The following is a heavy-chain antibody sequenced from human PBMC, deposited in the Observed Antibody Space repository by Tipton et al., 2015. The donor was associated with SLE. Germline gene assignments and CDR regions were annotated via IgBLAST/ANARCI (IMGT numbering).Heavy chain of an antibody. CDR3: ARPSLDSSSGYFDY. Sequence: EASGFTFSSYWMSWVRQAPGKGLEWGANIKQDGSGKYYVDSVKGRFTISRDNAKNSLYLQMNSLRAEDTAVYYCARPSLDSSSGYFDYWGQGTLVTVSS. D-gene: IGHD6-6*01. CDR2: IKQDGSGK. V-gene: IGHV3-7*01. CDR1: GFTFSSYW. J-gene: IGHJ4*02.